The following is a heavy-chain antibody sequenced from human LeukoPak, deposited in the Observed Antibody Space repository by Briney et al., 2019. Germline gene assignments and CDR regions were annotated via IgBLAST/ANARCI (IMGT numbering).Heavy chain of an antibody. V-gene: IGHV4-59*01. CDR3: ASMVRGAHGYYYYMDV. J-gene: IGHJ6*03. CDR1: GVSISSYY. D-gene: IGHD3-10*01. CDR2: IYYSGST. Sequence: SETLSLTCTVSGVSISSYYWSWIRQPPGKGLEWIGYIYYSGSTNYNPSLKSRVTISVDTSKNQFSLKLSSVTAADTAVYYCASMVRGAHGYYYYMDVWGKGTTVTISS.